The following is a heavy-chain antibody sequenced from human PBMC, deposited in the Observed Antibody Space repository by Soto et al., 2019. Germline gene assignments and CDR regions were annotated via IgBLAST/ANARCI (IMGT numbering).Heavy chain of an antibody. CDR3: ARASITPSGFRYDY. Sequence: QVQLQESGPGLVKPSGTLSLTCAVSGGSIRSSNWWSWVRQPPGKGLEWIGEIYHSGSTNYNPSLKSRVTISVDKSKNQFSLNLSSVTAADTAVYYCARASITPSGFRYDYWGQGTLVTVSS. D-gene: IGHD2-15*01. CDR1: GGSIRSSNW. CDR2: IYHSGST. V-gene: IGHV4-4*02. J-gene: IGHJ4*02.